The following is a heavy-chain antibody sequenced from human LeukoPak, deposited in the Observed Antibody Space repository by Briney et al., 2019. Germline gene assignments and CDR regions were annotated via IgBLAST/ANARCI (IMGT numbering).Heavy chain of an antibody. V-gene: IGHV3-30-3*01. Sequence: QPGGSLRLSCAASGFTFSSYAMSWVRQAPGKGLEWVAVISYDGSNKYYADSVKGRFTISRDNSKNTLYLQMNSLRAEDTAVYYCARDLVGATYGGYWGQGTLVTVSS. CDR2: ISYDGSNK. J-gene: IGHJ4*02. CDR3: ARDLVGATYGGY. CDR1: GFTFSSYA. D-gene: IGHD1-26*01.